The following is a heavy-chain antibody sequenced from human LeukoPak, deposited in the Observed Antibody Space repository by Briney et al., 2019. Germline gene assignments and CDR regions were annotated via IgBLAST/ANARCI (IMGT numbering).Heavy chain of an antibody. J-gene: IGHJ4*02. Sequence: ASVKVSCKASGYTFTRYAISWVRQAPGQGLEWMGWISAYNGNTNYAQKLQGRVTMTTDTSTSTAYMELRSLRSDDTAVYYCARVRTAVVGATRLDYFDYWGQGTLVTVSS. V-gene: IGHV1-18*01. D-gene: IGHD1-26*01. CDR1: GYTFTRYA. CDR2: ISAYNGNT. CDR3: ARVRTAVVGATRLDYFDY.